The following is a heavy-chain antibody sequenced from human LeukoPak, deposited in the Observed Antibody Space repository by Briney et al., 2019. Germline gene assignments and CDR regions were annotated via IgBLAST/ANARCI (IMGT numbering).Heavy chain of an antibody. V-gene: IGHV3-64*01. J-gene: IGHJ4*02. Sequence: GGSLRLSCAASGFTFSSYAMHWVRQAPGKGLEYVSAISSNGGSTYYANSVKGRFTISRDNSKNTLYLQMNSLRAEDTAVYYCARDLGYCSSTSCYPGVYWGQGTLVTVSS. CDR3: ARDLGYCSSTSCYPGVY. D-gene: IGHD2-2*01. CDR2: ISSNGGST. CDR1: GFTFSSYA.